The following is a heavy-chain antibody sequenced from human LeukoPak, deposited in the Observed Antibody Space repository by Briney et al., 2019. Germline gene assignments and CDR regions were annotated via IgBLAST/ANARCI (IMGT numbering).Heavy chain of an antibody. CDR3: ARRRRDGDYDYFDY. CDR2: IYYSGST. CDR1: GGSISSYY. J-gene: IGHJ4*02. Sequence: SETLSLTCTVSGGSISSYYWSWIRQLPGKGLEWIGYIYYSGSTNYNPSLKSRVTISVDTSKNQFSLKLSSVTAADTAVYYCARRRRDGDYDYFDYWGQGTLVTVSS. V-gene: IGHV4-59*08. D-gene: IGHD4-17*01.